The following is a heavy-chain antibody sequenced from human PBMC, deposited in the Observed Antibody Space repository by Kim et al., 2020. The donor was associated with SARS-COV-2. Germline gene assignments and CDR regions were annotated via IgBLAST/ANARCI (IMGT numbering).Heavy chain of an antibody. Sequence: GESLKISCKGSGYSFTSYWISWVRQMPGKGLEWMGRIDPSDSYTNYSPSFQGHVTISADKSISTAYLQWSSLKASDTAMYYCARHSGSRDGYDYYYYYGMDVWGQGTTVTVSS. CDR1: GYSFTSYW. CDR2: IDPSDSYT. V-gene: IGHV5-10-1*01. D-gene: IGHD5-12*01. J-gene: IGHJ6*02. CDR3: ARHSGSRDGYDYYYYYGMDV.